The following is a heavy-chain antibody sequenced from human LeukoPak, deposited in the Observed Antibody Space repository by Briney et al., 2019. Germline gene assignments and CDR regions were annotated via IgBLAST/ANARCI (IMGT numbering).Heavy chain of an antibody. D-gene: IGHD5-12*01. V-gene: IGHV3-23*01. CDR2: ISGSGGST. CDR3: AKGDVVTAIFPLDY. CDR1: GFTFSSYA. J-gene: IGHJ4*02. Sequence: PGGSLRLSCAASGFTFSSYAMSWVRQAPGKGLEWVSAISGSGGSTYYADSVKGRFIISRDNSKKTLFLQMSSLRAEDTAVYYCAKGDVVTAIFPLDYWGQGTLVIVSS.